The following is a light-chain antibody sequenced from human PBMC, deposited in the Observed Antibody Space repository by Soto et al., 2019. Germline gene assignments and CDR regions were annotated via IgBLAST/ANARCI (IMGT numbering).Light chain of an antibody. Sequence: DIQMTQSPSSLSASVGDRVTITCRASQSISIYLNWYQQKPGKAPNLLIYAASSLQSGVPSRFSGSGSGTNFTLTISSLQPEDFATYYCQQSSTALITFGQGTRLEIK. CDR3: QQSSTALIT. CDR2: AAS. V-gene: IGKV1-39*01. J-gene: IGKJ5*01. CDR1: QSISIY.